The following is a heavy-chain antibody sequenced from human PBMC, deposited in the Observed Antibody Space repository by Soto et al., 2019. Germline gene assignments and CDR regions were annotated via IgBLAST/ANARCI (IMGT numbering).Heavy chain of an antibody. CDR1: GFTFSNAW. D-gene: IGHD3-22*01. J-gene: IGHJ4*02. CDR3: TPWGYYYDSSGYYHPQLYYFDY. V-gene: IGHV3-15*07. CDR2: IKSKTDGGTT. Sequence: EVQLVESGGGLVKPGGSLRLSCAASGFTFSNAWMNWVRQAPGKGLEWVGRIKSKTDGGTTDYAAPVKGRFTISRDDSKNTLYLQMNRLKTEDTAVYYCTPWGYYYDSSGYYHPQLYYFDYWGQGTLVTVSS.